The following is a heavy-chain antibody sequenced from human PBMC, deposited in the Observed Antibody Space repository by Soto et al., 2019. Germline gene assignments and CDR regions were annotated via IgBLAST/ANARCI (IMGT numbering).Heavy chain of an antibody. D-gene: IGHD2-15*01. CDR1: GFTFSSYA. V-gene: IGHV3-23*01. J-gene: IGHJ4*02. CDR2: ISDSGGST. Sequence: EVQLLESGGGLVQPGGSLRLYCAASGFTFSSYAMSWVRQAPGKGLEWVSGISDSGGSTYYADSVKGRFTISRDNSKNTLYLQMNSLRAEDTAVYYCANGCGGTCYSRIHYWGQGTLVTVSS. CDR3: ANGCGGTCYSRIHY.